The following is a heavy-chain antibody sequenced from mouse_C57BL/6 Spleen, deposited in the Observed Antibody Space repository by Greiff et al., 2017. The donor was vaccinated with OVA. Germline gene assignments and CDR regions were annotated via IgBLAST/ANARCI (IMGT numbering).Heavy chain of an antibody. V-gene: IGHV1-42*01. CDR3: VRYHYSWYFDV. D-gene: IGHD1-2*01. CDR1: GYSFTGYY. Sequence: EVKLVESGPELVKPGASVKISCKASGYSFTGYYMNWVKQSPEKSLEWIGEINPSNGGTTYNQKFKAKATLTVDKSSSTAYMQLKSLTSEDSAVYYCVRYHYSWYFDVWGTGTTVTVSS. CDR2: INPSNGGT. J-gene: IGHJ1*03.